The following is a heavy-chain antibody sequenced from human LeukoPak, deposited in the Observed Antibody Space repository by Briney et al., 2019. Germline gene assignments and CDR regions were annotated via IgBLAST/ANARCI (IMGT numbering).Heavy chain of an antibody. CDR3: GKEGGA. CDR2: IGGRGGST. V-gene: IGHV3-23*01. J-gene: IGHJ5*02. D-gene: IGHD3-16*01. CDR1: GFRFSDFT. Sequence: PGGSLRLSCAASGFRFSDFTMTWVRQAPGKGPEWVSAIGGRGGSTYYADSLGGRFIIPRDNSKDMVYLQMNSLKVGDTATYYCGKEGGAWGQGTKVTVSS.